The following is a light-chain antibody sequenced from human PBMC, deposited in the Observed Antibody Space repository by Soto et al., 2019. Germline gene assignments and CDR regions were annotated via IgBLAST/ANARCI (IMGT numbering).Light chain of an antibody. J-gene: IGKJ1*01. CDR1: QSIRNY. CDR2: AAS. CDR3: QRTDSTPQT. V-gene: IGKV1-39*01. Sequence: DIQMTQSPSSLSASVGDRVTISCRASQSIRNYVSWYQQKPGTAPKLLIRAASTLQSGVPSRFSGSGSGTDFTLTISSLQNEDFATYFCQRTDSTPQTFGQGTNVEI.